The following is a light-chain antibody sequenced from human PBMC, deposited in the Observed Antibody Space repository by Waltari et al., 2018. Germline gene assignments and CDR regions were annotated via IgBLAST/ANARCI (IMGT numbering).Light chain of an antibody. Sequence: QAALTQPPSVSKSLGQSVTISCTGTSSDVGGYNDVSWYQPFPATAPRLLIYDVSKRTSGVSDRFSGSKSDNTASLTISGLQAEDEAAYFCCSYRSGSTFIFGSGTRLTVL. CDR2: DVS. J-gene: IGLJ1*01. CDR3: CSYRSGSTFI. CDR1: SSDVGGYND. V-gene: IGLV2-14*03.